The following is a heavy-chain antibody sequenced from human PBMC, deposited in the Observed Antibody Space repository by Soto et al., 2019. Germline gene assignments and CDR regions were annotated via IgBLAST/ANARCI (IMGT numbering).Heavy chain of an antibody. CDR2: ITPTLNIA. CDR1: GGTFSSYT. D-gene: IGHD1-26*01. J-gene: IGHJ4*02. V-gene: IGHV1-69*01. CDR3: ARGYYSGSNPSSFAY. Sequence: QLQLVQSGAEVREPGSSVKVSCKASGGTFSSYTVIWVRQAPGQGLEWMGGITPTLNIAKYAEKFQGRVTITADESTSTVNMHLSSLRAEDTAGYFCARGYYSGSNPSSFAYWGQGTLVAVSS.